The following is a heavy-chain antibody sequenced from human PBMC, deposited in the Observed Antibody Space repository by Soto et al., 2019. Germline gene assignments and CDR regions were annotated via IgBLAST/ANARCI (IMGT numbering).Heavy chain of an antibody. Sequence: QVQLVQSGAEVKKPGSSVKVSCKASGGTFSSYAISWVRQAXGXXXXWMGGIIPIFGTANYAQKFQGRVTXXXXXXXXXXXXXXXXXXXXXXXXXXXXXXXXXXXXXXXMDVWGQGTTVTVSS. J-gene: IGHJ6*02. CDR3: XXXXXXXXXXXXMDV. V-gene: IGHV1-69*01. CDR2: IIPIFGTA. CDR1: GGTFSSYA.